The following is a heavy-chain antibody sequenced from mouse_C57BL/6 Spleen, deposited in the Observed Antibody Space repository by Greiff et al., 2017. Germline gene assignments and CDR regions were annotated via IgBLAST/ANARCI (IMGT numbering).Heavy chain of an antibody. Sequence: VQLQQPGAELVMPGASVKLSCKASGYTFTSYWMHWVKQRPGQGLEWIGEIDPSDSYTNYNQKFKGKSTLTVDKSSSTAYMQLSSLTSEDSAVYYCARKGYGSTGFAYWGQGTLVTVSA. V-gene: IGHV1-69*01. CDR3: ARKGYGSTGFAY. CDR2: IDPSDSYT. J-gene: IGHJ3*01. CDR1: GYTFTSYW. D-gene: IGHD1-1*01.